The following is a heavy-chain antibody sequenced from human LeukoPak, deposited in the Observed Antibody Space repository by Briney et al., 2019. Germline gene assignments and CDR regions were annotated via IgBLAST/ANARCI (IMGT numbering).Heavy chain of an antibody. D-gene: IGHD6-13*01. CDR3: AREIAAAGMGATYYYYYMDV. J-gene: IGHJ6*03. CDR1: GCTFTSYG. CDR2: ISAYNGNT. V-gene: IGHV1-18*01. Sequence: GASVKVSCKASGCTFTSYGISWVRQAPGQGLEWMGWISAYNGNTNYAQKLQGRVTMTTDTSTSTAYMELRSLRSDDTAVYYCAREIAAAGMGATYYYYYMDVWGKGTTVTVSS.